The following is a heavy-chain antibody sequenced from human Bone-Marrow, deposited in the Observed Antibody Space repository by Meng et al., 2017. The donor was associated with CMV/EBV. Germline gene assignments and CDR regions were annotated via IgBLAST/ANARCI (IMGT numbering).Heavy chain of an antibody. CDR3: AGHAFSTSSPPDY. D-gene: IGHD6-6*01. V-gene: IGHV5-51*01. J-gene: IGHJ4*02. CDR2: IYPSDSET. CDR1: GYNFNTYW. Sequence: GESLKIPCKGSGYNFNTYWIGWVRQLPGKGLEWMGIIYPSDSETKYSPSFQGQVTISADNSINTAYLQWSTLKASDSAMYYCAGHAFSTSSPPDYWGQGTLVTVSS.